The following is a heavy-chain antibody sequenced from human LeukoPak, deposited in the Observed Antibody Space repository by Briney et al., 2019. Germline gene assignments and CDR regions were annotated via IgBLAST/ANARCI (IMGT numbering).Heavy chain of an antibody. V-gene: IGHV3-21*01. CDR3: ARDEGYMIVVRYFDY. D-gene: IGHD3-22*01. Sequence: SGGSLRLSCAASGFTFSSYSMNWVRQAPGKGLEWVSSISSSSSYIYYADSVKGRFTISRDNAKNSLYLQMNSLRAEDTAVYYCARDEGYMIVVRYFDYWGQGTLVTVSS. J-gene: IGHJ4*02. CDR2: ISSSSSYI. CDR1: GFTFSSYS.